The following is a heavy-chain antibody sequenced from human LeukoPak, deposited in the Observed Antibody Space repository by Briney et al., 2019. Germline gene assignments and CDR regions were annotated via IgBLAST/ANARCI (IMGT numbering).Heavy chain of an antibody. Sequence: GGSLRLSCAASGFPFSSYAMNWVRQAPGKGLEWVGRIPSKTDGGTTDYAAPVKGRITISRDDSTNTLHLQMTSLKTEDTAVYYCATSLAGAVTAVYPFDNWGQGTLVTVSS. V-gene: IGHV3-15*01. CDR3: ATSLAGAVTAVYPFDN. J-gene: IGHJ4*02. D-gene: IGHD2-21*02. CDR2: IPSKTDGGTT. CDR1: GFPFSSYA.